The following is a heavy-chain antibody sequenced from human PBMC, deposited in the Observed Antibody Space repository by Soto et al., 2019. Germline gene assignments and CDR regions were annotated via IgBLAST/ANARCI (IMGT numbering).Heavy chain of an antibody. CDR1: GFTFSSYA. V-gene: IGHV3-23*01. D-gene: IGHD2-8*02. J-gene: IGHJ1*01. Sequence: GGSLRLSCAASGFTFSSYAMSWVRHAPGKGLEWVSAISGVGSSTYYGDTVKGRFTISRDNSKNTLSLQMNGLRAEDTAVYYCAKGPTLVFPHLGKWGPGTMLTVYS. CDR3: AKGPTLVFPHLGK. CDR2: ISGVGSST.